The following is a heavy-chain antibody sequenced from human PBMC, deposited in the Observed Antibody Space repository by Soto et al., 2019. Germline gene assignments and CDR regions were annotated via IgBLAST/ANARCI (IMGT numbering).Heavy chain of an antibody. V-gene: IGHV4-34*01. Sequence: ETLSLTCAVYGGSFSGYYWSWIRQPPGKGLEWIGEINHSGSTNYNPSLKSRVTISVDTSKNQFSLKLSSVTAADTAVYYCASGGGGSYPPGWGQGTLVTVSS. D-gene: IGHD2-15*01. J-gene: IGHJ4*02. CDR3: ASGGGGSYPPG. CDR2: INHSGST. CDR1: GGSFSGYY.